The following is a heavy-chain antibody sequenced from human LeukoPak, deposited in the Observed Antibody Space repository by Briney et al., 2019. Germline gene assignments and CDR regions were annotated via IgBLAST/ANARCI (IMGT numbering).Heavy chain of an antibody. V-gene: IGHV4-59*08. CDR3: ATSPRASSPLYYGMDV. J-gene: IGHJ6*02. D-gene: IGHD6-19*01. Sequence: SETLSLTCTVSGDSISSYYWSWIRQPPGKGLEWIGYIYYSGSTNYNPSLKSRVTISVDTSKNQFSLKLSAVTAADTAVYYCATSPRASSPLYYGMDVWGQGTTVTVSS. CDR2: IYYSGST. CDR1: GDSISSYY.